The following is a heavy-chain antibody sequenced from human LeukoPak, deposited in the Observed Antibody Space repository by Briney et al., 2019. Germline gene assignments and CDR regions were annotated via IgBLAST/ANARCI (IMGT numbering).Heavy chain of an antibody. V-gene: IGHV4-39*07. CDR3: VRRFTGENYFDS. CDR2: ISVNGLT. J-gene: IGHJ4*02. D-gene: IGHD1-14*01. Sequence: SETLSLTCAVSDGSVGSRSSYWAWIRQSPGNGLEWIGIISVNGLTYYNPSLRSRVAMSVDTSKRQFSLKVNSVTAADTAVYFCVRRFTGENYFDSWGQGILVAVSS. CDR1: DGSVGSRSSY.